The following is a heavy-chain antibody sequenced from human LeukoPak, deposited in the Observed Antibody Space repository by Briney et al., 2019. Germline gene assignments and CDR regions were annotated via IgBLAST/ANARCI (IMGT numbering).Heavy chain of an antibody. V-gene: IGHV4-39*01. CDR1: GGSVSSSSYY. CDR3: ARVAAVGTKYFQN. D-gene: IGHD6-13*01. Sequence: PETLSLTCTASGGSVSSSSYYWGWIRQPPGKGLEWIGNIYSSGNTYYNPSLKSRVTISVDTSKNQFSLNLSSVTAADTAVYYRARVAAVGTKYFQNWGQGTLITVSS. CDR2: IYSSGNT. J-gene: IGHJ1*01.